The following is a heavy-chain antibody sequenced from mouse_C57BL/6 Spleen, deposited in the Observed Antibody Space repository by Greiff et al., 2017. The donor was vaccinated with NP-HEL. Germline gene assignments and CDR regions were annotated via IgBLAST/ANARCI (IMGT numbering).Heavy chain of an antibody. CDR3: ARTARIKY. V-gene: IGHV3-2*02. Sequence: EVKLMESGPGLVKPSQSLSLTCTVTGYSITSGYGWNWIRQFPGNKLEWMGYISYSGSTNYNPSLKSRLSITRDTSKNQFFLQLNSMTTEDTATYYCARTARIKYWGQGTTLTVSS. J-gene: IGHJ2*01. CDR2: ISYSGST. CDR1: GYSITSGYG. D-gene: IGHD1-2*01.